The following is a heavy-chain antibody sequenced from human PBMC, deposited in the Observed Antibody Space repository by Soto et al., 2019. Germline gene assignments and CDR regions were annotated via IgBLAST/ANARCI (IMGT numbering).Heavy chain of an antibody. CDR3: ARERRGIAAAADWYFDL. V-gene: IGHV4-34*01. CDR2: INHSGST. CDR1: GGSFSGYY. J-gene: IGHJ2*01. D-gene: IGHD6-13*01. Sequence: QVQLQQWGAGLLKPSETLSLTCAVYGGSFSGYYWSWIRQPPGKGLEWIGEINHSGSTNYNPSLKSRVTISVDTSKNQFSLKLSSVTAADTAVYYCARERRGIAAAADWYFDLWGRGTLVTVSS.